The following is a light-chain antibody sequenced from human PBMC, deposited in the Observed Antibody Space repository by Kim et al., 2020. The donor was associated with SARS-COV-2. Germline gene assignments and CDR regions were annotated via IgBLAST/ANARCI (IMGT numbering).Light chain of an antibody. Sequence: DVVMTQSPLSLPVTLGQPASISCRSNQRLVHSDGRTYWNWFHQRPGQSPSRLIYKISTRDSGVPDRFSGSGSGTDFTLEISRVEAKDVGIYYCMQTTHWPYTFGQGTKLEI. J-gene: IGKJ2*01. V-gene: IGKV2-30*02. CDR2: KIS. CDR3: MQTTHWPYT. CDR1: QRLVHSDGRTY.